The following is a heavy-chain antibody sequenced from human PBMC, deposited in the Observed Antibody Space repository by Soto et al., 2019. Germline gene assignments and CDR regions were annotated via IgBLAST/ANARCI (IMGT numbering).Heavy chain of an antibody. Sequence: SETLSLTCTVSGGSISSHYWSWIRQPPGKGLEWIGYIYYSGSTNYNPSLKSRVTISVDTPKNQFSLKLSSVTAADTAVYYCARGNWVSVYYYYGMDVWGQGTTVTVSS. D-gene: IGHD7-27*01. CDR2: IYYSGST. CDR1: GGSISSHY. V-gene: IGHV4-59*11. CDR3: ARGNWVSVYYYYGMDV. J-gene: IGHJ6*02.